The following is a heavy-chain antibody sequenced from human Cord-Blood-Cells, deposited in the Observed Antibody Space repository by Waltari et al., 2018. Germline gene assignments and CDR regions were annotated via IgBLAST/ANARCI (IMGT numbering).Heavy chain of an antibody. Sequence: QVQLQQWGAGLLKPSETLSLTCAVYGGSFSGYYWSWIRQPPGKGLEWIGEINHSGSTNYNPSPKSRVTISVDTSKNQFSLKLSSVTAADTAVYYCARGFLELRPFDYWGQGTLVTVSS. CDR1: GGSFSGYY. CDR3: ARGFLELRPFDY. D-gene: IGHD1-7*01. J-gene: IGHJ4*02. CDR2: INHSGST. V-gene: IGHV4-34*01.